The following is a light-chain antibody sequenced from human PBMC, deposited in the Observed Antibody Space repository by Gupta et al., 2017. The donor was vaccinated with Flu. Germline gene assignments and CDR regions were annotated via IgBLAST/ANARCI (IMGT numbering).Light chain of an antibody. Sequence: EIVLTPSPATLSLSPGERSTLSCRDSQSVSSYLDWYQQKPGQAPRLLIYDASNSATGIPARFSGSGDETDFTLTSSRREDEDFAVYYVHQRSTLITFGRGTKVDIK. CDR1: QSVSSY. CDR3: HQRSTLIT. CDR2: DAS. V-gene: IGKV3-11*01. J-gene: IGKJ4*01.